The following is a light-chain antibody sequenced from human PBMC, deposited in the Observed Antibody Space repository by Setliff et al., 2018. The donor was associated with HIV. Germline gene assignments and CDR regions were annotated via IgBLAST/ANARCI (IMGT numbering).Light chain of an antibody. V-gene: IGLV2-11*01. CDR3: CSYTNSATYV. J-gene: IGLJ1*01. Sequence: QSVLVQPPSVSGSPGQSVTISCTGTSSDVGSYDYVSWYQHHPGTVPKPMIYNVNSRPSGVPHRFSGSKSGNTASMTISGLQAEDEADYQCCSYTNSATYVFGTGTKVTV. CDR1: SSDVGSYDY. CDR2: NVN.